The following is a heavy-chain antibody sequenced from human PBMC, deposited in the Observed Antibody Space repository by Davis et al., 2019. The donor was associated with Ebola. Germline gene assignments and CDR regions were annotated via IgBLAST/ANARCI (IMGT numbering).Heavy chain of an antibody. J-gene: IGHJ4*02. CDR1: GFSFTSYS. V-gene: IGHV3-48*02. Sequence: GESLKISCAASGFSFTSYSMNWVRQAPGKGLEWVAYISGGYTYYAESVKGRFTISRDRAKDSLYLHMDSLRDDDTAVYYCARVYNWGFDFWGQGTLVTVSS. CDR2: ISGGYT. D-gene: IGHD1-20*01. CDR3: ARVYNWGFDF.